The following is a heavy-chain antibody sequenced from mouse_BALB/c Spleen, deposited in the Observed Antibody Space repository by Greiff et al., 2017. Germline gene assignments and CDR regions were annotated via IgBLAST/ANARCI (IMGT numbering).Heavy chain of an antibody. V-gene: IGHV5-12-1*01. CDR3: ARLGDYYAMDY. Sequence: DVMLVESGGGLVKPGGSLKLSCAASGFAFSSYDMSWVRQTPEKRLEWVAYISSGGGSTYYPDTVKGRFTISRDNAKNTLYLQMSSLKSEDTAMYYCARLGDYYAMDYWGQGTSVTVSS. CDR1: GFAFSSYD. CDR2: ISSGGGST. J-gene: IGHJ4*01.